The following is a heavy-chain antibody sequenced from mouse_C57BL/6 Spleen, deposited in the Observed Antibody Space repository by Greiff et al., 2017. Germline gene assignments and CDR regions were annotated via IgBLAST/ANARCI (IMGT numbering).Heavy chain of an antibody. CDR3: ARITTVTY. Sequence: VQGVESGAELARPGASVKLSCKASGYTFTSYGISWVKQRTGQGLEWIGEIYPRSGNTYYNEKFKGKATLTADKSSSTAYMELRSLTSEDSAVYFCARITTVTYWGQGTLVTVSA. D-gene: IGHD1-1*01. J-gene: IGHJ3*01. CDR2: IYPRSGNT. CDR1: GYTFTSYG. V-gene: IGHV1-81*01.